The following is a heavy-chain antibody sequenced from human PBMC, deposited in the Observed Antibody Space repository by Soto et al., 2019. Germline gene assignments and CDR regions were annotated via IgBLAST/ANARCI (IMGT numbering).Heavy chain of an antibody. CDR1: GYSFTSYW. D-gene: IGHD3-3*01. Sequence: GESLKISCKGSGYSFTSYWISWVRQMPGKGLEWMGRIDPSDSYTNYSPSFQGHVTISADKSISTAYLQWSSLKASDTAMYYCARLSEWLSYYYGTDVWGQGTTVTVSS. J-gene: IGHJ6*02. CDR3: ARLSEWLSYYYGTDV. CDR2: IDPSDSYT. V-gene: IGHV5-10-1*01.